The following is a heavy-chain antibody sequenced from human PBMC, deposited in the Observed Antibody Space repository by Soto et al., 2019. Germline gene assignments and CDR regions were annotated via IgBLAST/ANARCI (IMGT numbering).Heavy chain of an antibody. CDR1: GGSIRSDGYY. D-gene: IGHD3-10*01. J-gene: IGHJ3*02. CDR2: MNYRGIT. Sequence: QVQLQESGPGLPKPSQTLSLTCTVSGGSIRSDGYYWSWIRQRPGKGLEWIGYMNYRGITYYNPSLKSRLTISEDTSKNHFSLNLNSVTAADMAVYYCARDGLSGGDAFDIWGQGTMVVVSS. CDR3: ARDGLSGGDAFDI. V-gene: IGHV4-31*03.